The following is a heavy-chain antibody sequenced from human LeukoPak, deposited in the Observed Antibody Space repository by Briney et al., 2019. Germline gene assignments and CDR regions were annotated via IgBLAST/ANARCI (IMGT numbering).Heavy chain of an antibody. J-gene: IGHJ4*02. V-gene: IGHV3-66*01. CDR2: MYTGGGR. CDR1: GFSVSNYY. Sequence: GGSLRLSCAASGFSVSNYYMSWVRQPPGKGLEWVSVMYTGGGRYYGDSVKGRFTISRDNSKNTVFLQMNSLRVEDTAPYYCTRGQSYCGADCYSDWGQGTLVTVSS. D-gene: IGHD2-21*02. CDR3: TRGQSYCGADCYSD.